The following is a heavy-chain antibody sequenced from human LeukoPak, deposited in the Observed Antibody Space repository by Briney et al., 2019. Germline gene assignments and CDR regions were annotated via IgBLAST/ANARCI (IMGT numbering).Heavy chain of an antibody. CDR3: ATLSADGSSWELYFDY. V-gene: IGHV3-20*04. J-gene: IGHJ4*02. CDR2: INWHGGST. Sequence: GGSLRLSCAASGLTFDEYGMSWVRQAPGKGLESVSGINWHGGSTGYADSVKGRFTISRDNATNSLYLQMNSLRAEDTALYYCATLSADGSSWELYFDYWGQGTLVTVSS. D-gene: IGHD6-13*01. CDR1: GLTFDEYG.